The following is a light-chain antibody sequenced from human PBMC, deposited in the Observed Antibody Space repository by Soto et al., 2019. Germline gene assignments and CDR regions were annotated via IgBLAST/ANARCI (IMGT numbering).Light chain of an antibody. V-gene: IGLV2-8*01. J-gene: IGLJ2*01. CDR1: SSDVGGYNY. CDR2: EVT. CDR3: SSYAGSNFVV. Sequence: QSALTQPPSASGSPGQSVTISCTGTSSDVGGYNYVSWYQQHPGKAPKLMIYEVTKRPSGVPDRFSGSKSDNTASLTVSGLPAEDEADYYCSSYAGSNFVVFGGGTKLTVL.